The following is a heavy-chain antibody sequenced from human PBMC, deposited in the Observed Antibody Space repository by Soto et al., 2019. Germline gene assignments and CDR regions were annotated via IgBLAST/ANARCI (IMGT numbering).Heavy chain of an antibody. CDR3: ARAGGGRGWFDP. CDR2: IIPILGIA. D-gene: IGHD3-16*01. J-gene: IGHJ5*02. Sequence: QVQLVQSGAEVKKPGSSAKVSCKASGGTFSSYTISWVRQAPGQGLEWMGRIIPILGIANYAQKFQGRVXIXAAXSTSTAYMELSSLGSEDTAVYYCARAGGGRGWFDPWGQGTLVTVSS. V-gene: IGHV1-69*02. CDR1: GGTFSSYT.